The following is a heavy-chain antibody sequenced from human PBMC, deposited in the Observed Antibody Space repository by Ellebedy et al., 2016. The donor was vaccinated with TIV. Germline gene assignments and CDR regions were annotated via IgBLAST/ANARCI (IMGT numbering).Heavy chain of an antibody. CDR1: GYTFTSYY. Sequence: AASVKVSCKASGYTFTSYYIHWVRQPPGQGLEWMGIINPSGGNTNYAQKVQGRVTMTRDTSTSPVYMELSSLRSEDTAVYYCAREEPYGSGTKDYGMDVWGQGTTVTVSS. CDR3: AREEPYGSGTKDYGMDV. D-gene: IGHD3-10*01. CDR2: INPSGGNT. J-gene: IGHJ6*02. V-gene: IGHV1-46*01.